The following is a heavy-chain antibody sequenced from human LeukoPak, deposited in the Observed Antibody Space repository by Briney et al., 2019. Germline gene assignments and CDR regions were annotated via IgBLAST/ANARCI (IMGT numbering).Heavy chain of an antibody. Sequence: SQTLSLTCTVSGGSISSGGYYWSWIRQHPGKGLEWIGYIYYSGSTYYNPSLKSRVTISVDTSKNQFSLKLSSVTAADTAVYYCATAPVVPAPLGAFDIWGQGTMVTVSS. D-gene: IGHD2-2*01. J-gene: IGHJ3*02. CDR3: ATAPVVPAPLGAFDI. CDR1: GGSISSGGYY. CDR2: IYYSGST. V-gene: IGHV4-31*03.